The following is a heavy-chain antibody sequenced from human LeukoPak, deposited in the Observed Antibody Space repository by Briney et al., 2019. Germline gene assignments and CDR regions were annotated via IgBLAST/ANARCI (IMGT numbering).Heavy chain of an antibody. J-gene: IGHJ5*02. V-gene: IGHV1-18*01. D-gene: IGHD2-2*01. CDR2: ISIYYGKT. CDR1: GYIFTSYG. Sequence: ASVKVSCKASGYIFTSYGITWVRQAPGQGLEWMGGISIYYGKTDYAQKFQGRVTTTTDTSTNTVYMELRSLTSDDTAVYYCTRNFCSNNVCHTHWFDPWGQGTLVTVSS. CDR3: TRNFCSNNVCHTHWFDP.